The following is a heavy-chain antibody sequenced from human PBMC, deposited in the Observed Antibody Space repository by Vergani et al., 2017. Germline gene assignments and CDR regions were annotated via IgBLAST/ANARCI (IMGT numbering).Heavy chain of an antibody. Sequence: EVQLLESGGGLVQPGGSLRLSCAASGFTFSSYAMSWVRQAPGKGLEWVSAISGSGGSTYYADSVKGRFTISRDNFKNTLYMQMNSLRAEDTAVYYCAKSPGHIVVVTAILGAFDIWGQGTMVTVSS. J-gene: IGHJ3*02. CDR1: GFTFSSYA. D-gene: IGHD2-21*02. V-gene: IGHV3-23*01. CDR3: AKSPGHIVVVTAILGAFDI. CDR2: ISGSGGST.